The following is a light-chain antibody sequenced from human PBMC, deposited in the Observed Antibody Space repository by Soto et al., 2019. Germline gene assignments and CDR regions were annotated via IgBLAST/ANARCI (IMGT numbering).Light chain of an antibody. CDR3: QQYITYPLT. CDR1: QSISTW. J-gene: IGKJ4*01. V-gene: IGKV1-5*03. Sequence: DIQMTQSPSTLSASVGDRVTITCRASQSISTWLVWYQQKPGKAPKLLIYKASSLEGGVPSRFGGSGSGTLFNITISSLHPDDFATYYCQQYITYPLTFGGGTTVDIK. CDR2: KAS.